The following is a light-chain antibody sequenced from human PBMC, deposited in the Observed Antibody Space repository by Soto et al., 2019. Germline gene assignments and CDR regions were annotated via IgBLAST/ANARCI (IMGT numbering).Light chain of an antibody. J-gene: IGKJ1*01. CDR3: LQDYNWPRT. CDR2: AAS. V-gene: IGKV3-15*01. CDR1: QSISSW. Sequence: DILMTQSPSTLSVSLGERATISCRASQSISSWLAWYQQKPGQAPRLLIYAASSRDSGIPARFSGSGSGTDFTLTISSLQPEDFAIYYCLQDYNWPRTFGQGTKVDIK.